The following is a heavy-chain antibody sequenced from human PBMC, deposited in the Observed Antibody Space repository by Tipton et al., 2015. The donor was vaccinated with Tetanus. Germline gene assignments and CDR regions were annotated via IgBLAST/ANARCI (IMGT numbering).Heavy chain of an antibody. CDR2: IYDSGSI. Sequence: TLSLTCIVSGGSISSGGYYWSWIRQHPGKGLEWIGYIYDSGSIYYNPSLKRRVSISIDTSKNQFSLKLSSVTAADTAVYYCARERYIHYGMDVWGQGTTVTVSS. D-gene: IGHD1-1*01. V-gene: IGHV4-31*03. J-gene: IGHJ6*02. CDR1: GGSISSGGYY. CDR3: ARERYIHYGMDV.